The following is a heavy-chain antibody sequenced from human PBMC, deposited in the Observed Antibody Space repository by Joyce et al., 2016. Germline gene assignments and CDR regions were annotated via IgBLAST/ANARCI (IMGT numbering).Heavy chain of an antibody. CDR2: VDSDGSGT. J-gene: IGHJ4*02. CDR1: GFPFTKYC. CDR3: GSVFEY. Sequence: EVQLVESGGGLLKPGGSLRLSCTDSGFPFTKYCMHWVRQAPGKGLVWVARVDSDGSGTSYAGSVEGRFTISRDNAKNMVYLQMNSLRIEDTAVYYCGSVFEYWGRGALVTVSS. V-gene: IGHV3-74*01.